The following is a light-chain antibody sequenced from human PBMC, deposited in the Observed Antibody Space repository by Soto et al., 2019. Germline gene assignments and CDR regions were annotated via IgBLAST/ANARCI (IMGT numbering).Light chain of an antibody. CDR1: QSVSSSY. J-gene: IGKJ4*02. Sequence: EIVLTQSPGTLSLSPGERATLSCRASQSVSSSYSAWYQQKPGQAPRLLIYGASSRATGIPDRFSGSGSGTDFTLTISSLQPDDFATYYCQQYNSYSRTFGRGTKVDI. V-gene: IGKV3-20*01. CDR3: QQYNSYSRT. CDR2: GAS.